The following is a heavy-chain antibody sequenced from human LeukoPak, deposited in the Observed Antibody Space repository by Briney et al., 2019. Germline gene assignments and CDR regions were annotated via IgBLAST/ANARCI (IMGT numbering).Heavy chain of an antibody. J-gene: IGHJ4*02. V-gene: IGHV4-4*07. CDR1: GGSCSPYY. CDR2: VYTTGTT. D-gene: IGHD2-2*03. Sequence: SETLSLTCTVSGGSCSPYYWNWIRQPAGKGLEWIGRVYTTGTTDYSPSLKSRVTMSVDSSKKQVSLRLTSVTAADTALYYCARDWIAGPLDYWGQGIIVTVSS. CDR3: ARDWIAGPLDY.